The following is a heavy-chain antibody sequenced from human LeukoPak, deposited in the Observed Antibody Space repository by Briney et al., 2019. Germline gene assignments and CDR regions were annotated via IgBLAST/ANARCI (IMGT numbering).Heavy chain of an antibody. CDR3: AKDAGYCSGGSCYWGQGLDY. Sequence: TGRSLRLSCAASGFTFSSYAMSWVRQAPGKGLEWVSAISGSGGSTYYADSVKGRFTISRDNSKNTLYLQMNSLRAEDTAVYYCAKDAGYCSGGSCYWGQGLDYWGQGTLVTVSS. J-gene: IGHJ4*02. CDR2: ISGSGGST. CDR1: GFTFSSYA. D-gene: IGHD2-15*01. V-gene: IGHV3-23*01.